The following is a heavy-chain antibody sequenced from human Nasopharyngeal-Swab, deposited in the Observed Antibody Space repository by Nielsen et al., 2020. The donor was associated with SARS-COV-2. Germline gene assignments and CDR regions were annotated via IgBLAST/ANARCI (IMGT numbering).Heavy chain of an antibody. J-gene: IGHJ4*02. Sequence: WIRQPPGKGLEWIGYIYYSGRTYYNPSLKSRVTISVDTSKNQFSLKLSSVTAADTAVYYCASLTFGGVIVIPSYYFDYWGQGTLVTVSS. D-gene: IGHD3-16*02. CDR3: ASLTFGGVIVIPSYYFDY. CDR2: IYYSGRT. V-gene: IGHV4-30-4*01.